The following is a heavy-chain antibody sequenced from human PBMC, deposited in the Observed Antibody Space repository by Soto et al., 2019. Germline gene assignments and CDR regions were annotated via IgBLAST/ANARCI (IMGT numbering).Heavy chain of an antibody. CDR2: ISGSGGSI. CDR3: AKGPQQLAQFDY. J-gene: IGHJ4*02. V-gene: IGHV3-23*01. D-gene: IGHD6-13*01. Sequence: EVQLLESGGGLVQPGGSLRLSCAASGFTFSSYAMSWVRQAPGKGLEWVSAISGSGGSIYYADSVKGRFTISRDNSKNPLHLQMNSLRAEDTAVYYCAKGPQQLAQFDYWGQGTLVTVSS. CDR1: GFTFSSYA.